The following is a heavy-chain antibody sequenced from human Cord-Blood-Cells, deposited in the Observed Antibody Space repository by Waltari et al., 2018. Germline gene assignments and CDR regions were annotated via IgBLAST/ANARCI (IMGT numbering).Heavy chain of an antibody. Sequence: QVQLQQWGAGLLKPSETLSLTCAVYGGSFSGYYWSWIRQPPGKGLEWIGEINHSGSTNYNRSLKSRVTISVDTSKNQFSRKLRSVTAADTAVYYCARGSSGSFYNWFDPWGQGTLVTVSS. V-gene: IGHV4-34*01. CDR3: ARGSSGSFYNWFDP. D-gene: IGHD1-26*01. CDR1: GGSFSGYY. J-gene: IGHJ5*02. CDR2: INHSGST.